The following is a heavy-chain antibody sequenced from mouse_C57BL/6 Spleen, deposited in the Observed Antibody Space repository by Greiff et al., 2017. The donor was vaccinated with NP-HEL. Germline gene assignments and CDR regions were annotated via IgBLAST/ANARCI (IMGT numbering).Heavy chain of an antibody. CDR3: ARQGDYYGSSWFAY. D-gene: IGHD1-1*01. CDR2: ISSGGSYT. V-gene: IGHV5-6*02. Sequence: DVMLVESGGDLVKPGGSLKLSCAASGFTFSSYGMSWVRQTPDKRLEWVATISSGGSYTYYPDSVKGRFTISRDNAKNTLYLQMSSLKSEDTAMYYCARQGDYYGSSWFAYWGQGTLVTVSA. CDR1: GFTFSSYG. J-gene: IGHJ3*01.